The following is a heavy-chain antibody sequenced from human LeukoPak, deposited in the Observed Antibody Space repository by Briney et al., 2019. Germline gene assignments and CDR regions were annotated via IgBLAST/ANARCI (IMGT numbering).Heavy chain of an antibody. V-gene: IGHV3-66*01. J-gene: IGHJ4*02. CDR3: AREDDYGGNSSY. D-gene: IGHD4-23*01. CDR1: GFTVCSNY. Sequence: GGSLRLSCAASGFTVCSNYMSWVRQAPGKGLEWVSVIYSGGSTYYADSVKGRFTISRDNSKNTLYLQMNSLRAEDTAVYYCAREDDYGGNSSYWGQGTLVTVSS. CDR2: IYSGGST.